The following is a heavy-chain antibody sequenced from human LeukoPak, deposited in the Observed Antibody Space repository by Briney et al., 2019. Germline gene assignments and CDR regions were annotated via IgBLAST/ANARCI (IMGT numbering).Heavy chain of an antibody. CDR3: ARASHYSDSSDYPDY. J-gene: IGHJ4*02. Sequence: GGSLRLSCAASGFTFDDYGMSWVRQAPGKGLEWVSGINWSGGSTGYADSVKGRFTISRDNAKNSLYLQMNSLRAEDTALYYCARASHYSDSSDYPDYWGQGALVTVSS. D-gene: IGHD3-22*01. CDR1: GFTFDDYG. CDR2: INWSGGST. V-gene: IGHV3-20*04.